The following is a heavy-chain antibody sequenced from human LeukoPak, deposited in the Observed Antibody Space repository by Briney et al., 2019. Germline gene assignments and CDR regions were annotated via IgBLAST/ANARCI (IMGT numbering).Heavy chain of an antibody. Sequence: AETLSLTCAVYGGSFSGYYLSWIRQGRGKRLEGHSYTSHSGGTIYYADSVKGRFTISRDNGKSSLYLQMNSLRAEDTAVYYCARDPPGDYYCHIWGRETIHTVSS. D-gene: IGHD3-10*01. CDR3: ARDPPGDYYCHI. CDR1: GGSFSGYY. CDR2: TSHSGGTI. J-gene: IGHJ3*02. V-gene: IGHV3-11*04.